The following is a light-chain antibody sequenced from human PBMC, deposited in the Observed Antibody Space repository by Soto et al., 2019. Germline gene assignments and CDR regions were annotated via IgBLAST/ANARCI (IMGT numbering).Light chain of an antibody. J-gene: IGKJ1*01. V-gene: IGKV3-20*01. Sequence: EIVLTQSPGTLSLSPGERATLSCRASQSVSSSYFAWYQQQPGPAPRLLIYGASSRATGIPDRFSGSGSGTDFTLTISRLEPEDFAEYYCQQYGSSPLTFGQGTKVEIK. CDR2: GAS. CDR1: QSVSSSY. CDR3: QQYGSSPLT.